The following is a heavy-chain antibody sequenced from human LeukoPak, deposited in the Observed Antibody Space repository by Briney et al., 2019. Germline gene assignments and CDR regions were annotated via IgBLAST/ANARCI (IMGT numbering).Heavy chain of an antibody. D-gene: IGHD2-2*01. V-gene: IGHV1-2*02. J-gene: IGHJ4*02. CDR2: ISGNNGVT. Sequence: ASVKVSCKASGYTFTDYHYHWVRQAPGQRLEWLGWISGNNGVTNFAQEFQGRVTLTRDTSISTVYMELSRLTSDDTAMYYCARDPPTAVDIDYWGQGTLLTVSS. CDR1: GYTFTDYH. CDR3: ARDPPTAVDIDY.